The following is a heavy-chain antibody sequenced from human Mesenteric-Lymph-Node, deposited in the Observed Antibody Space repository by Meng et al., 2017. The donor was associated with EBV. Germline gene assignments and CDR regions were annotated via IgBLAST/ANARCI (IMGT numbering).Heavy chain of an antibody. D-gene: IGHD7-27*01. CDR2: ISGSGSSI. Sequence: VQLVGVVGSCVKTCASLRLTCTASGFTFINHYMAWIRQPPGKRLEWISYISGSGSSIVYADSVSGRFTISRDNAKNSVYLQMTSLRAEDTAVYYCARDWGFPYTFDDWGRGTLVTVSS. CDR1: GFTFINHY. V-gene: IGHV3-11*01. CDR3: ARDWGFPYTFDD. J-gene: IGHJ4*02.